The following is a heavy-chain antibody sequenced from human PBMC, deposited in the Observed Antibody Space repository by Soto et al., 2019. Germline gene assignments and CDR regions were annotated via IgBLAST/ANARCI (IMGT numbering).Heavy chain of an antibody. CDR3: ARATISSPFDY. CDR2: INPNSGGT. D-gene: IGHD3-3*01. CDR1: GYTFTGYY. V-gene: IGHV1-2*04. J-gene: IGHJ4*02. Sequence: ASVKVSCKASGYTFTGYYMHWVRQAPGQGLEWMGWINPNSGGTNYAQKYQGWVTMTRDTSISTAYMELSRLRSDDTAVYYCARATISSPFDYWGQGTLVTVSS.